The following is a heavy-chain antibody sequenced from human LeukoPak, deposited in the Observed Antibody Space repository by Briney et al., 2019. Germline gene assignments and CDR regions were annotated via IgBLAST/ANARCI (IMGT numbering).Heavy chain of an antibody. D-gene: IGHD2-21*02. CDR2: IYTSGST. Sequence: PSETLSLTCTVSGGSISSYYWSWIRQPAGKGLEWIGRIYTSGSTNYNPSLKSRVTTSVDTSKDQFSLKLSSVTAADTAVYYCARHGPLQSLTYCGGDCYPWYFDLWGRGTLVTVSS. J-gene: IGHJ2*01. V-gene: IGHV4-4*07. CDR3: ARHGPLQSLTYCGGDCYPWYFDL. CDR1: GGSISSYY.